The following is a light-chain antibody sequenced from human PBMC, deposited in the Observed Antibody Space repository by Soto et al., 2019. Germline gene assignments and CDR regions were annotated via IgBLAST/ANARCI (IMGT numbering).Light chain of an antibody. CDR1: PLVIMSY. CDR3: QQYGSSPWT. J-gene: IGKJ1*01. Sequence: IVLTPSPGTLSLSPCAMSHLSCRSIPLVIMSYLAWSRKKPGQAPRLLIYCASSRATGIPDRFSGSGSGTDFTLTISRLEPEDFAVYYCQQYGSSPWTFGQGTKVDNK. CDR2: CAS. V-gene: IGKV3-20*01.